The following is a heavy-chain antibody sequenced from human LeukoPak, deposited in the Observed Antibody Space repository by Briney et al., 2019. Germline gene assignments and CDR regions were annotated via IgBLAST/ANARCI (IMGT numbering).Heavy chain of an antibody. D-gene: IGHD3-10*02. CDR1: GFTLSSYS. J-gene: IGHJ4*02. CDR3: ARENGRGAIFDY. Sequence: GGSLRLSCAASGFTLSSYSMNWVRQAPGKGLEWVSSISSSSSYIYYADSVKGRFTISRDNAKNSLYLQMNSLRAEDTAVYYCARENGRGAIFDYWGQGTLVTVSS. V-gene: IGHV3-21*01. CDR2: ISSSSSYI.